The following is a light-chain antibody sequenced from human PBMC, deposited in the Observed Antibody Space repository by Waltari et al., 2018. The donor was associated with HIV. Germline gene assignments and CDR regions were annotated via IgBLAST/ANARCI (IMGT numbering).Light chain of an antibody. Sequence: QSALTQPASVSGSPGQSITISCDLTDYEYVSWYQRHPGNAPKVIIYEVSNRPSGLSNRFSGSKSGNTATLTISGLQPEDEAEYFCTSYISSSSPVFGRGTKVTVL. J-gene: IGLJ2*01. CDR2: EVS. CDR1: DLTDYEY. CDR3: TSYISSSSPV. V-gene: IGLV2-14*01.